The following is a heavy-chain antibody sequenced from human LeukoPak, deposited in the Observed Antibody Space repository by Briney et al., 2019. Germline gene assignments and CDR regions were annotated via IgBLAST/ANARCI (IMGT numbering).Heavy chain of an antibody. CDR1: GGTFSSYA. D-gene: IGHD3-9*01. J-gene: IGHJ4*02. V-gene: IGHV1-69*06. CDR2: IIPIFGTA. Sequence: SVKVSCKASGGTFSSYAISWVRQAPGQGLEWMGGIIPIFGTANYAQKFQGRVTMTEDTSTDTAYMELSSLRSEDTAVYYCATSYYDILTGYRPLAYWGQGTLVTVSS. CDR3: ATSYYDILTGYRPLAY.